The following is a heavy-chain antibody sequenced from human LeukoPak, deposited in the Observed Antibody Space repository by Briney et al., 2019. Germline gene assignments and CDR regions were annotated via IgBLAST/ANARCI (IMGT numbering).Heavy chain of an antibody. Sequence: GGSLRLSCAASGFTFSSYSMNWVRQAPGKGLEWVSSISSSSYIYYADSVKGRFTISRDNAKNSLYLQMNSLRAEDTAVYYCARAGITGTTGFDPWGQGTLVTVSS. CDR3: ARAGITGTTGFDP. V-gene: IGHV3-21*01. D-gene: IGHD1-7*01. J-gene: IGHJ5*02. CDR2: ISSSSYI. CDR1: GFTFSSYS.